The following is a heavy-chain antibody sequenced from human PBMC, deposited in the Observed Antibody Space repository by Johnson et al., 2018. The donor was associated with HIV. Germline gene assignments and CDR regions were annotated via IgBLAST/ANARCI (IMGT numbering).Heavy chain of an antibody. CDR1: GFTFDDYA. V-gene: IGHV3-9*01. Sequence: VQLVESGGGLVQPGRSLRLSCVASGFTFDDYAMHWVRQAPGKGLEWVSGISWNSGSIAYADSVKGRFTISRDNAKNSLYLQMNSLRAEDTALYYCANDKGSSSWSGLDIWGQGTMVTVSS. J-gene: IGHJ3*02. CDR2: ISWNSGSI. D-gene: IGHD6-13*01. CDR3: ANDKGSSSWSGLDI.